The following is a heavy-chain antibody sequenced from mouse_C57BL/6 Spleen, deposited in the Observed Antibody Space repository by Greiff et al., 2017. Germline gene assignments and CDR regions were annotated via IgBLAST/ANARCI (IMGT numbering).Heavy chain of an antibody. V-gene: IGHV5-16*01. CDR3: ARDNYGSLYFDY. CDR1: AFTFSDYY. CDR2: INYDGSST. J-gene: IGHJ2*01. Sequence: EVQLVESEGGLVQPGSSMKLSCTASAFTFSDYYMAWVRQVPEKGLEWVANINYDGSSTYYLDSLKSRFIISRDNAKNILYLQMSSLKSEDTATYYCARDNYGSLYFDYWGQGTTLTVSS. D-gene: IGHD1-1*01.